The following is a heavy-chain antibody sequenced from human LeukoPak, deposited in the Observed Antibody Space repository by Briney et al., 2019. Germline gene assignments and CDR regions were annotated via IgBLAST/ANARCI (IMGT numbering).Heavy chain of an antibody. CDR3: ARGSGLRFLEWLFPNDP. CDR2: IIPIFGTA. Sequence: GSSVKVSCKASGGTFSRYATSWVRQAPAQGLEWMGGIIPIFGTANYAQKFQGRVTITTDESTSTGYMELSSLRSEDTAVYYCARGSGLRFLEWLFPNDPWGQGTLVTVSS. CDR1: GGTFSRYA. J-gene: IGHJ5*02. V-gene: IGHV1-69*05. D-gene: IGHD3-3*01.